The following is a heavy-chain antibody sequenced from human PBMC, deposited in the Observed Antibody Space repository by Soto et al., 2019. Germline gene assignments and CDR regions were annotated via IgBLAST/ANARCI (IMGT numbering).Heavy chain of an antibody. J-gene: IGHJ4*02. CDR1: GGSVRNSNYY. V-gene: IGHV4-39*01. CDR3: VSQRTSVLTQAYVDY. CDR2: VYYRGRS. D-gene: IGHD2-8*01. Sequence: SETLSLTCTVSGGSVRNSNYYWGWIRQSPGKGLEWIGSVYYRGRSYSKSSVKSRVTISVDTSKNQFSLNLNSVTASDTAVYYCVSQRTSVLTQAYVDYWGQGTLVTVSS.